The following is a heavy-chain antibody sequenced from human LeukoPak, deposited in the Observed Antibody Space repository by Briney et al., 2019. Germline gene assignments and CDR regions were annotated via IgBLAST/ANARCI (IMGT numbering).Heavy chain of an antibody. Sequence: GASVKVSCKASGYTFTGYYMHWVRQAPGQGLEWMGRINPNGGGTNYAQKFQGRVTMTRDTSISTAYMELSRLRFDDTAVYYCARQVRVSSGWYSDYWGQGTLVTVSS. J-gene: IGHJ4*02. CDR2: INPNGGGT. V-gene: IGHV1-2*06. D-gene: IGHD6-19*01. CDR1: GYTFTGYY. CDR3: ARQVRVSSGWYSDY.